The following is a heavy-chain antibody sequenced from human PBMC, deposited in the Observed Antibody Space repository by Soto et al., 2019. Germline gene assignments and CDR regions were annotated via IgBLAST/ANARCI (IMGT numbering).Heavy chain of an antibody. Sequence: ELQLVESGGGLVRPGGSLTLTCAASGFTFSNAWMNWVRQAPGKGLEWVGRIKSKVDGETIDYAAPVKGRFTISRDDSKKTVYLQMNSLKTDDTGVYYCSSGGYFFDYWGQGTLVTVTS. CDR1: GFTFSNAW. D-gene: IGHD1-1*01. V-gene: IGHV3-15*07. J-gene: IGHJ4*02. CDR2: IKSKVDGETI. CDR3: SSGGYFFDY.